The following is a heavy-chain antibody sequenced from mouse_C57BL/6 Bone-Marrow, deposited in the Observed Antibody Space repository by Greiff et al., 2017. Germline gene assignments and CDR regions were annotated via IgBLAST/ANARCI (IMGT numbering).Heavy chain of an antibody. D-gene: IGHD1-1*01. V-gene: IGHV1-81*01. CDR3: AGTVKDYAMDY. J-gene: IGHJ4*01. Sequence: QVQLKQSGAELARPGASVKLSCKASGYTFTSYGIRWVKQRPGQGLEWIGEIFPRSGNTYYNEKFKGKATLTADKSSSTAYMELRSLTSEDSAVYFCAGTVKDYAMDYWGQGTSVTVSS. CDR1: GYTFTSYG. CDR2: IFPRSGNT.